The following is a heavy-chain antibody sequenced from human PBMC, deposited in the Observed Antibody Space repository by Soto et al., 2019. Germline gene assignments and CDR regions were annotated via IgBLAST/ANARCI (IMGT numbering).Heavy chain of an antibody. CDR2: IIPIFGTA. Sequence: QVQLVQSGAEVKKPGSSVKVSCKASRGTFSSYAISWVRQAPGQGLEWMGGIIPIFGTANYAQKFQGRVTITADASTSTAYMELSSLRSEDTAVYYCASSMVRGVIITYLFDYWGQGTLVTVSS. J-gene: IGHJ4*02. D-gene: IGHD3-10*01. V-gene: IGHV1-69*01. CDR1: RGTFSSYA. CDR3: ASSMVRGVIITYLFDY.